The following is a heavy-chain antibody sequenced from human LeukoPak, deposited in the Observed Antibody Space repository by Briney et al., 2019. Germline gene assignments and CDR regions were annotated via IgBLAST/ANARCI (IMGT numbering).Heavy chain of an antibody. CDR1: GFTFSSYA. J-gene: IGHJ4*02. Sequence: PGGSLRLSCAASGFTFSSYAMSWVRQAPGKGLEWVSGISGSGDNTYYADSVKGRFTISRDNSKNTLYLQMNSLRAEDTAVYYCARDEYSSSPLAYWGQGTLVTVSS. V-gene: IGHV3-23*01. D-gene: IGHD6-6*01. CDR2: ISGSGDNT. CDR3: ARDEYSSSPLAY.